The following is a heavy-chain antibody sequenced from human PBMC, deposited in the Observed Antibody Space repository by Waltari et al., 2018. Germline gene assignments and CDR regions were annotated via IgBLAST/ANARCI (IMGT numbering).Heavy chain of an antibody. D-gene: IGHD1-26*01. CDR1: GGSISLYY. J-gene: IGHJ6*03. Sequence: QVQLQESGPGLVKPSETLSLICTVSGGSISLYYWSWLRQPPGNGMELIGYIYYSWGTNYNPVLKSRVTISVDTSKNQFSRKRSSVTAADTAVYYCARRNDDGAYYYYMDVWGKGTTVTVSS. CDR3: ARRNDDGAYYYYMDV. CDR2: IYYSWGT. V-gene: IGHV4-59*01.